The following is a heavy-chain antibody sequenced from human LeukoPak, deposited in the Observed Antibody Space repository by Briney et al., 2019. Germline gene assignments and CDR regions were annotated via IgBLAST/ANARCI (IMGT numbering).Heavy chain of an antibody. Sequence: GASVKVSCKASGYTFTSYDINWVRQATGQGLEWMGWMNPNSGNTGYAQKLQGRVTMTRNTSISTAYMELSSLRSEDTAVYYCARGPWDTAMLNYYYYMDVWGKGTTVTVSS. CDR2: MNPNSGNT. V-gene: IGHV1-8*01. CDR3: ARGPWDTAMLNYYYYMDV. CDR1: GYTFTSYD. D-gene: IGHD5-18*01. J-gene: IGHJ6*03.